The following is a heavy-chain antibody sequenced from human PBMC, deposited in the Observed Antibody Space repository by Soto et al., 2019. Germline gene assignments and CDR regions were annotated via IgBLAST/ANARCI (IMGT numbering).Heavy chain of an antibody. D-gene: IGHD3-3*01. V-gene: IGHV3-33*08. CDR2: IWYGGSNK. J-gene: IGHJ6*04. CDR3: ERSGVDYASRLDI. Sequence: GGSLRLSCAASGFTFSSYGMRWVRQAPGKGLEWVAVIWYGGSNKYYADSVKGRFTISRDNSKNTLYLQMNSLRADETDWADCERSGVDYASRLDIWGKGTMVTVSS. CDR1: GFTFSSYG.